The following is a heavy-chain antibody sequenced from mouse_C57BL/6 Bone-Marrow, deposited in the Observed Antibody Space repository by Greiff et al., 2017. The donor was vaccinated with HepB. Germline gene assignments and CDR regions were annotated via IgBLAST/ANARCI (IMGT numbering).Heavy chain of an antibody. CDR2: IRSKSNNYAT. CDR3: VRHFDGYYSWFAY. J-gene: IGHJ3*01. V-gene: IGHV10-1*01. D-gene: IGHD2-3*01. CDR1: GFSFNTYA. Sequence: EVKLQESGGGLVQPKGSLKLSCAASGFSFNTYAMNWVRQAPGKGLEWVALIRSKSNNYATYYADSVKDRFTISRDDSESMLYLQMNNLKTEDTAMYYCVRHFDGYYSWFAYWGQGTLVTVSA.